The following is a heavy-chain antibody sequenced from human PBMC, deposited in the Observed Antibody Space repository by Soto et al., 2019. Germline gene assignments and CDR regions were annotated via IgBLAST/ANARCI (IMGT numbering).Heavy chain of an antibody. D-gene: IGHD3-9*01. CDR2: ITSDSNYI. V-gene: IGHV3-21*02. J-gene: IGHJ4*02. CDR3: TREHVVTIFRRGQRGSFDS. CDR1: GFSFNNYT. Sequence: EVQLIESGGGLVNPGGSLRLSCAASGFSFNNYTMNWVRQAPGKGLEWVSFITSDSNYIYYADSVKGRFTISRDDANKSLYLQMNSLRAEDTAVYYCTREHVVTIFRRGQRGSFDSWSQGTLVSVSS.